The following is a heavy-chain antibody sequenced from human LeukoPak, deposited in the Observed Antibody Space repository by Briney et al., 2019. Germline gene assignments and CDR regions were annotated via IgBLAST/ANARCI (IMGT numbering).Heavy chain of an antibody. CDR3: TREGLYNSGWTTGPACY. Sequence: GRSLRLSCTASGFSFGDYAVSWFRQAPGKGLEWVGFIRSKAYGGTTEYAASVKGRFTISRDDSKTIAYLQMNSLKTEDTAVYYCTREGLYNSGWTTGPACYWGQGTLVTVSS. CDR1: GFSFGDYA. J-gene: IGHJ4*02. V-gene: IGHV3-49*03. CDR2: IRSKAYGGTT. D-gene: IGHD6-19*01.